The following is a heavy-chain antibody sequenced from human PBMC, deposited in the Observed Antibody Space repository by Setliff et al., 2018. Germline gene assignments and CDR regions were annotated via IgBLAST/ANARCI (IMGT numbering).Heavy chain of an antibody. CDR1: GGSFSGYY. CDR3: ARSFSRREKFLLDY. V-gene: IGHV4-34*12. J-gene: IGHJ4*02. CDR2: IIHSGST. Sequence: SETLSLTCAVYGGSFSGYYWSWIRQPPGKRLEWIGEIIHSGSTNYNPSLKSRVTISMDTSKNQFSLKVSSVTAADTAVCYCARSFSRREKFLLDYWGQGARVTVSS.